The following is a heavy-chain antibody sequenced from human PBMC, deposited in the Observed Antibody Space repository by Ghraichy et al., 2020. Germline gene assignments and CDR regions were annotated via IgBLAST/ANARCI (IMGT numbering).Heavy chain of an antibody. CDR2: ISHRGST. J-gene: IGHJ4*02. Sequence: SETLSLTCTVSGGSIRTSSYYWGWIRQPPGKGLEWIGTISHRGSTYYNPSLKNRVAISVDASKNQFSLRLTSVTAADTAVYYCARHPPYYYDSWYYFDYWGQGTLVTVSS. D-gene: IGHD3-22*01. CDR1: GGSIRTSSYY. V-gene: IGHV4-39*01. CDR3: ARHPPYYYDSWYYFDY.